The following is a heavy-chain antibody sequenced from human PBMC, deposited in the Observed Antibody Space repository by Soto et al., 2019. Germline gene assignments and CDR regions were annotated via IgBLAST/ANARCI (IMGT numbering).Heavy chain of an antibody. CDR2: IYYSGST. CDR3: ARHGYSEKDILTGYYPHYYFDY. J-gene: IGHJ4*02. CDR1: GGSISSYY. V-gene: IGHV4-59*08. D-gene: IGHD3-9*01. Sequence: PSETLSLTCTVSGGSISSYYWSWIRQPPGKGLEWIGYIYYSGSTNYNPSLKSRVTISVDTSKNQFSLKLSSVTAADTAVYYCARHGYSEKDILTGYYPHYYFDYWGQGTRVTVSS.